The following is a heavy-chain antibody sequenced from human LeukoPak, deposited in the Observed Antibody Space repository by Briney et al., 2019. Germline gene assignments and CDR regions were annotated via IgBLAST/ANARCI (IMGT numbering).Heavy chain of an antibody. CDR1: GGSISSYY. CDR2: IYTSGST. D-gene: IGHD3-10*01. J-gene: IGHJ5*02. CDR3: AREGTSGGLNWLDP. V-gene: IGHV4-4*07. Sequence: PSQTLSLTCTVSGGSISSYYWSWIRQPAGKGLEWIGRIYTSGSTNYNPSLKSRVTMSVDTSKNQFSLRLSSVNAADTAVYFCAREGTSGGLNWLDPWGQGTLVTVSS.